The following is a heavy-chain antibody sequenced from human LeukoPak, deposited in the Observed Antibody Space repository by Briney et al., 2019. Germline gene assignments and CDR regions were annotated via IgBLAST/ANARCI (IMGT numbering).Heavy chain of an antibody. CDR1: GGSISSVSYY. V-gene: IGHV4-39*07. CDR3: TYYYDSSGFQ. Sequence: SETLSLTCTVSGGSISSVSYYWGWIRQPPGKGLECIGSIFYTGRSYYNPSLKRRVTISVDKSKNQFSLKLSSVTAADTAVYYCTYYYDSSGFQWGQGTLVTVSS. D-gene: IGHD3-22*01. CDR2: IFYTGRS. J-gene: IGHJ4*02.